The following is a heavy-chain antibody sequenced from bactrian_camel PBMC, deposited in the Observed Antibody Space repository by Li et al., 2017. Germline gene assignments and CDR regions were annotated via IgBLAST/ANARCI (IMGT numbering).Heavy chain of an antibody. J-gene: IGHJ6*01. V-gene: IGHV3S31*01. CDR1: GHSRGSNC. D-gene: IGHD2*01. Sequence: DVQLVESGGGSVQTGGSLRLSCVVSGHSRGSNCVGWYRLPPGRAPAEREGIAAIRNGGGSTWYADSVKGRFTISRDKSKNTLYLQMNNLKPEDTAMYYCAARGPYCYTKLSVRDFTYWGQGTQVTVS. CDR2: IRNGGGST. CDR3: AARGPYCYTKLSVRDFTY.